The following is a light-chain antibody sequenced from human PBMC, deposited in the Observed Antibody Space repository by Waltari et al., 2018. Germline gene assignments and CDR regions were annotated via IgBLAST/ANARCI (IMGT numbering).Light chain of an antibody. CDR3: SSYAGSNNWV. Sequence: QSALTQPPSASGSPGQSVTISCTGTSSDFGGYNYVSWYQRHPGKAPKLMIYAVNKRPSGVPYRFSGSKSGNTASLTVSGLQAEDEAEYSCSSYAGSNNWVFGGGTKLTVL. CDR2: AVN. CDR1: SSDFGGYNY. J-gene: IGLJ3*02. V-gene: IGLV2-8*01.